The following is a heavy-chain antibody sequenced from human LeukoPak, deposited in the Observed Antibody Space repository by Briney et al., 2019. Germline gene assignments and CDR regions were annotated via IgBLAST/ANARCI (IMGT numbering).Heavy chain of an antibody. J-gene: IGHJ3*02. D-gene: IGHD3-3*01. CDR2: ISGSGGST. CDR1: GFTFSGYA. V-gene: IGHV3-23*01. Sequence: GGSLRLSCAASGFTFSGYAMSWVRQAPGKGLEWVSAISGSGGSTYYADSVKGRFTISRDNSKNTLYLQMNSLRAEDTAVYYCTKAYDFWSGSANAFDIWRQGTMVTVSS. CDR3: TKAYDFWSGSANAFDI.